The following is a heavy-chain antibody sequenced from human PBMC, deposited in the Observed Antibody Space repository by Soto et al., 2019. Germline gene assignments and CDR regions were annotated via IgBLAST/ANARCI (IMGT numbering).Heavy chain of an antibody. CDR2: IFYSGST. V-gene: IGHV4-59*11. CDR1: GGSITGHY. D-gene: IGHD3-3*01. Sequence: LSLTCTVSGGSITGHYWTWIRQPPGKRLEWIGYIFYSGSTNYNPSLKSRVTISLDTSKNQFSLNLTSVTAADTAVYYCARESDFWDDAYMRTFDIWGQGTKVTVSS. J-gene: IGHJ3*02. CDR3: ARESDFWDDAYMRTFDI.